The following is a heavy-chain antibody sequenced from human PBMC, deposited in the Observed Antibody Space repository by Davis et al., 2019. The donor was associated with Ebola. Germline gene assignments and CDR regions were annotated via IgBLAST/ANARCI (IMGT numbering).Heavy chain of an antibody. Sequence: PGGSLRLSCTVSGGSISSHYWSWIRQPAGKGLEWIGRIYTSGRTNYNPSLKSRFTMSVDTSKNQFSLRLSSVTAADTAVYYCARYAGDYGADWGQGTLVTVSS. D-gene: IGHD4-17*01. CDR1: GGSISSHY. J-gene: IGHJ1*01. CDR3: ARYAGDYGAD. CDR2: IYTSGRT. V-gene: IGHV4-4*07.